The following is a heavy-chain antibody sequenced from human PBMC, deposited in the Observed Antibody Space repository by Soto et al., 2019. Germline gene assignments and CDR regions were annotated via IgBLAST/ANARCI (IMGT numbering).Heavy chain of an antibody. CDR1: GFTFSSYA. J-gene: IGHJ4*02. CDR2: ISYDGSNK. CDR3: ARDGAPDSSGFDY. V-gene: IGHV3-30-3*01. Sequence: HPGGSLRLSCAASGFTFSSYAMHWVRQAPGKGLEWVAVISYDGSNKYYADSVKGRFTISRDNSKNTLYLQMNSLRAEDTAVYYCARDGAPDSSGFDYWGQGTLVTVSS. D-gene: IGHD6-19*01.